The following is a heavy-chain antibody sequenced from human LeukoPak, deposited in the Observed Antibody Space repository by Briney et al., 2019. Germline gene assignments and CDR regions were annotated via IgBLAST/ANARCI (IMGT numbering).Heavy chain of an antibody. CDR2: IIPIFGTA. J-gene: IGHJ6*03. V-gene: IGHV1-69*05. Sequence: SVKVSCKASGGTFSSYAISWVRQAPGQGLKWMGGIIPIFGTANYAQKFQGRVTITTDESTSTAYMELSSLRSEDTAVYYCARSIAVAGTDPYYYYYMDVWGKGTMVTVSS. CDR3: ARSIAVAGTDPYYYYYMDV. CDR1: GGTFSSYA. D-gene: IGHD6-19*01.